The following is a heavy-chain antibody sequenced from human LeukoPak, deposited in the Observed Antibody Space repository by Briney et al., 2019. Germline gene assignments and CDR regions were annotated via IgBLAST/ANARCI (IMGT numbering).Heavy chain of an antibody. D-gene: IGHD3-22*01. CDR3: ARGSEGYYDSSGYPT. CDR2: ISAYNGNT. Sequence: ASVKVSCKASGYTFTSYDINWVRQAPGQGLEWMGWISAYNGNTNYAQKLQGRVTMTTDTSTSTAYMELRSLRSDDTAVYYCARGSEGYYDSSGYPTWGQGTLVTVSS. CDR1: GYTFTSYD. J-gene: IGHJ4*02. V-gene: IGHV1-18*01.